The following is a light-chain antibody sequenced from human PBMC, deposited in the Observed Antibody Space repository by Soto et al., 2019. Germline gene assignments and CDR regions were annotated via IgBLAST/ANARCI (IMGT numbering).Light chain of an antibody. V-gene: IGKV1-8*01. CDR1: QGVSNY. Sequence: IRMTQSPSSLSASTGDRVTITCRASQGVSNYLAWYQQKPGKAPKVLIHAASTLQGGVPSRFSGSGSGTDFTLTISRLQSEDFATYYCQQYYSYPWTFGQGTKVEIK. CDR2: AAS. J-gene: IGKJ1*01. CDR3: QQYYSYPWT.